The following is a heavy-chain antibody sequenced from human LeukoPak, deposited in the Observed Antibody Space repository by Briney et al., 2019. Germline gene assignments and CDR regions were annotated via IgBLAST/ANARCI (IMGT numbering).Heavy chain of an antibody. J-gene: IGHJ5*02. CDR2: ISGSGGST. D-gene: IGHD3-10*01. CDR1: GFTFSSYA. CDR3: VSMVRGVIIPWFDP. V-gene: IGHV3-23*01. Sequence: RTGGSLRLSCAASGFTFSSYAMSWVRQAPGKGLEWVSAISGSGGSTYYADSVKGRFTISRDNSKNTLYLQMNSLRAEDTAVYYCVSMVRGVIIPWFDPWGQGTLVTVSS.